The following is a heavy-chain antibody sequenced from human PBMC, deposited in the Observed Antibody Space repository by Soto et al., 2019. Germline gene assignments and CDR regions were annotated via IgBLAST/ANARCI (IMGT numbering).Heavy chain of an antibody. CDR3: ARGAFQRGHSCYHRIHV. CDR1: ECVYLSCR. D-gene: IGHD2-2*01. Sequence: AGADRLSFAAGECVYLSCRRLINNPAPVKGLEWVAVISYDGSNKYYADSVKGRFTISRDNSKNTLYLQMNSLRAEDTAVYYCARGAFQRGHSCYHRIHVCG. J-gene: IGHJ6*02. CDR2: ISYDGSNK. V-gene: IGHV3-30-3*01.